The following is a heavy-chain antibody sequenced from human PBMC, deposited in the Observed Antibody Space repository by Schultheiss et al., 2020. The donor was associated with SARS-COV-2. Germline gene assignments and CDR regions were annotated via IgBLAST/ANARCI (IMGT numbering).Heavy chain of an antibody. J-gene: IGHJ6*02. CDR2: ISGSGGST. Sequence: GESLKISCAASGFTFSSYAMSWVRQAPGKGLEWVSAISGSGGSTYYADSVKGRFTISRDNSKNTLYLQMNSLRAEDTAVYYCAKDLGRSGSYPYYYYGMDVWGQGTTVTVSS. V-gene: IGHV3-23*01. D-gene: IGHD3-10*01. CDR1: GFTFSSYA. CDR3: AKDLGRSGSYPYYYYGMDV.